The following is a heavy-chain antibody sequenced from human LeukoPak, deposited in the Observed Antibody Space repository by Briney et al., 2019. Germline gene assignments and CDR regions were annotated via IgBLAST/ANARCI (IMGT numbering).Heavy chain of an antibody. CDR3: ACNYDFWSGYYTY. CDR1: GYTFTGCY. Sequence: ASVKVSCKASGYTFTGCYMHWVRQAPGQGLEWMGRINPNSGGTNYAQKVQCRGTITRYTSISTAYSQLGMLRLHNTAVAYFACNYDFWSGYYTYWGEGTLVTVSS. V-gene: IGHV1-2*06. D-gene: IGHD3-3*01. CDR2: INPNSGGT. J-gene: IGHJ4*02.